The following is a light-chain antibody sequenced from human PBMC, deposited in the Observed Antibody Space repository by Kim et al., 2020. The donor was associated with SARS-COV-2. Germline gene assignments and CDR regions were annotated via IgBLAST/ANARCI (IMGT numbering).Light chain of an antibody. CDR1: QSDPSSS. Sequence: TLTSSPGAKADLSCRASQSDPSSSSAWYEQTPDQAPRLLICGATSGAAGIPDRFSGSGSSTEIALTMSRLEPEDFAMYYCQQWGTFGGGTNVDIK. CDR2: GAT. CDR3: QQWGT. V-gene: IGKV3-20*01. J-gene: IGKJ4*01.